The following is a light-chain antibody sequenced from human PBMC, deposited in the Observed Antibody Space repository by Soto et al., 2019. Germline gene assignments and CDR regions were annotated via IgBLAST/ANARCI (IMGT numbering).Light chain of an antibody. Sequence: DIRMTQSPSPLSGPVGDRATITCRASQNISSWLARYPQKPGKAPKLLIYKASTLKRGGPSRFSGSGSGTEFTLTIRSRQPDDSATYYCLQDINYPWTFGQGTKVDI. V-gene: IGKV1-5*03. CDR1: QNISSW. CDR2: KAS. J-gene: IGKJ1*01. CDR3: LQDINYPWT.